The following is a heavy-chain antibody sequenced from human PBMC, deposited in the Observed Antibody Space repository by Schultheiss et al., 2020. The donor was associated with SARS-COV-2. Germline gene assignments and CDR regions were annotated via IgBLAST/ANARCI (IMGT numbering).Heavy chain of an antibody. CDR2: INPNSGGT. D-gene: IGHD6-6*01. CDR1: GYTFTSYG. V-gene: IGHV1-18*01. J-gene: IGHJ4*02. Sequence: ASVKVSCKASGYTFTSYGISWVRQAPGQGLEWMGWINPNSGGTNYAQKLQGRVTMTTDTSTSTAYMELRSLRSDDTAVYYCAREGAARLFDYWGQGTLVTVSS. CDR3: AREGAARLFDY.